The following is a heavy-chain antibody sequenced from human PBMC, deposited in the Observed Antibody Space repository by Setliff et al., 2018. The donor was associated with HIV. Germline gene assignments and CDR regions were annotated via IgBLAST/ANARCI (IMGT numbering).Heavy chain of an antibody. CDR1: GGSFSGYY. V-gene: IGHV4-34*01. CDR2: INHSGST. Sequence: SETLSLTCAVYGGSFSGYYWNWIRQPPGKGLEWIGEINHSGSTNYNPSLRSRVTTSVDTSKNQFSLRLTSVTAADTAVYYCARGVRDNSGWSSYYFDYWGQGTLVTVSS. D-gene: IGHD6-19*01. CDR3: ARGVRDNSGWSSYYFDY. J-gene: IGHJ4*02.